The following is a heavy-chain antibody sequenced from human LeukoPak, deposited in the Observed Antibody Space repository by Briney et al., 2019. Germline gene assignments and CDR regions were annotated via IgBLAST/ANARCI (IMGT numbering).Heavy chain of an antibody. CDR1: GGSISSYY. CDR3: ARDRRTYSSSWTDAFDI. V-gene: IGHV4-4*07. J-gene: IGHJ3*02. CDR2: IYTGGST. Sequence: SETLSLTCTVSGGSISSYYWSWIRQPAGKGLEWIGRIYTGGSTNYNPSLKSRVTMSVDTSKNQFSLKLSSVTAADTAVYYCARDRRTYSSSWTDAFDIWGQGTMVTVSS. D-gene: IGHD6-13*01.